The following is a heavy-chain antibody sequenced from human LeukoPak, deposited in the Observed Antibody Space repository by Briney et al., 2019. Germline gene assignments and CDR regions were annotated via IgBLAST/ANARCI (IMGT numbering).Heavy chain of an antibody. CDR2: ISSSSSYI. CDR3: ARVLRLGELSSHPFDY. CDR1: GFTFSSYS. D-gene: IGHD3-16*02. J-gene: IGHJ4*02. V-gene: IGHV3-21*01. Sequence: GGSLRLSCAASGFTFSSYSMNWVRQAPGKGLEWVSSISSSSSYIYYADSVKGRFTISRDNAKNSLYLQMNSLRAEDTAVYYCARVLRLGELSSHPFDYWGQGTLVTVSS.